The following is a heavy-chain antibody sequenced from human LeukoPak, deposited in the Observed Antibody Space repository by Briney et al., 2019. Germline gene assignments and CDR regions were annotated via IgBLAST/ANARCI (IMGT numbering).Heavy chain of an antibody. CDR2: IYYSGTT. CDR3: ATQRGAYGDF. Sequence: SETLSLTCTVSGGSLTGYYWSWIRQPPGKGLEWIGYIYYSGTTSYNPSLKSRVTMSVETSKNQFSLNLTSVTAADTAVYYCATQRGAYGDFWGQGALVTVSS. V-gene: IGHV4-59*01. CDR1: GGSLTGYY. J-gene: IGHJ4*02. D-gene: IGHD4-17*01.